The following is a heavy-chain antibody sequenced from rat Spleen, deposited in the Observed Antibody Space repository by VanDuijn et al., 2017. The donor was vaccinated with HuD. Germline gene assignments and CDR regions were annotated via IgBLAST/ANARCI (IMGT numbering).Heavy chain of an antibody. Sequence: QVQLRESGPGLVQPSQTLSLTCTVSGFSLTSYHVTWVRQPPGKGLEWLGVIWIDGNTGYTSFLKSRLSISRDTSRSQVFLKMNSLQTEDTATYYCARDQGITPFDYWGQGVMVTVSS. CDR1: GFSLTSYH. J-gene: IGHJ2*01. D-gene: IGHD1-4*01. V-gene: IGHV2-43*01. CDR3: ARDQGITPFDY. CDR2: IWIDGNT.